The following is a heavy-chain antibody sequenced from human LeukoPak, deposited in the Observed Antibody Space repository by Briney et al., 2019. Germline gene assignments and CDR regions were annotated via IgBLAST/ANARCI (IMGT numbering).Heavy chain of an antibody. Sequence: SETLSLTCTVSGDSIRSYYWSWIRQPAGKGLEWIGRVYTSGSTNYNPSLKSRVTMSVDTSKNQFSLKLNSVTAADTAVYYCARLSSTWYQDWYFDLWGRGTLVTVSS. CDR3: ARLSSTWYQDWYFDL. CDR2: VYTSGST. CDR1: GDSIRSYY. D-gene: IGHD6-13*01. V-gene: IGHV4-4*07. J-gene: IGHJ2*01.